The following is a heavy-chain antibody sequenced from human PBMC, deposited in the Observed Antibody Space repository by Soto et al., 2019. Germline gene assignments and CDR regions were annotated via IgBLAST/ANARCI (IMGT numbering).Heavy chain of an antibody. V-gene: IGHV3-30*18. CDR3: AKRRGDHSNYSWGIDV. Sequence: QVQLVESGGGVVQPGRSLRLSCAASGFTFRNYGTHWVRQAPGKGLVWVTVISYDGSHKYYADSVKGRFTISRDNSKNXVYLEMNSLRDEDTAVYYCAKRRGDHSNYSWGIDVWGQGTTVTVSS. CDR2: ISYDGSHK. J-gene: IGHJ6*02. CDR1: GFTFRNYG. D-gene: IGHD4-4*01.